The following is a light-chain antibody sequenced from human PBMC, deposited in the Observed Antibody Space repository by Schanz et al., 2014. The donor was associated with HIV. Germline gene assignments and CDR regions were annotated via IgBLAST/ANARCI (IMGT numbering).Light chain of an antibody. V-gene: IGKV3D-20*02. CDR1: QSVGTN. Sequence: EIVLTQSPGILSLSPGEKVTLSCRASQSVGTNLAWYQQKPGQAPRLLIYVASIRASGVPERFSGSGSGTDFTLTISRLEPEDFAVYYCQQRTNWPPWTFGQGTKVEFK. CDR2: VAS. CDR3: QQRTNWPPWT. J-gene: IGKJ1*01.